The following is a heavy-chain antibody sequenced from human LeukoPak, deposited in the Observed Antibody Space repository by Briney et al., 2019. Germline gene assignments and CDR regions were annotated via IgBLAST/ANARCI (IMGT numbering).Heavy chain of an antibody. CDR2: IIPIFGTA. J-gene: IGHJ6*03. Sequence: GASVKVSCKGSGGTFSGDTFSWVRQAPGQGLEWIGGIIPIFGTANYAQKFQGRVAITTDESTSTAYMELSSLRSEDTAVYYCARGPPYSSSVYYYYYYMDVWGKGTTVTVSS. V-gene: IGHV1-69*05. CDR1: GGTFSGDT. D-gene: IGHD6-6*01. CDR3: ARGPPYSSSVYYYYYYMDV.